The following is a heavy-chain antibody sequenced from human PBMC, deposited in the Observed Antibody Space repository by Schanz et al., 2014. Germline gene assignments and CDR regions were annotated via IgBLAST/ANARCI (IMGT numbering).Heavy chain of an antibody. Sequence: EVHLVESGGGLAQPRGSLRLSCEASGFTFSTYAMSWVRQAPGKGLEWVSGISDRGDGTNYGDSVRGRFTISRDNSRNTVYLQMNNVGVDDTATYYCVKTDAGWRFDYWGQGTRVTVSS. V-gene: IGHV3-23*04. CDR2: ISDRGDGT. D-gene: IGHD6-19*01. CDR1: GFTFSTYA. CDR3: VKTDAGWRFDY. J-gene: IGHJ4*02.